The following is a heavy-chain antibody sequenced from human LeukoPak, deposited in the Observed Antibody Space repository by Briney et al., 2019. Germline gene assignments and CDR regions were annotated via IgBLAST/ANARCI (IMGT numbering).Heavy chain of an antibody. CDR3: AKDSYYYDSSGYYSY. CDR2: ISDSGDRT. CDR1: GGSISSSN. J-gene: IGHJ4*02. Sequence: PSETLSLTCAVSGGSISSSNWWSWVRQAPGKGLEWVSSISDSGDRTFYADSVKGRFTISRDNSKNTLYLQMNSLRAEDTAVYYCAKDSYYYDSSGYYSYWGQGTLVTVSS. D-gene: IGHD3-22*01. V-gene: IGHV3-23*01.